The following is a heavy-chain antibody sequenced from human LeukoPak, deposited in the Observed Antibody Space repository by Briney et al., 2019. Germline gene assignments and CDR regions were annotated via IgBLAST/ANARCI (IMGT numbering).Heavy chain of an antibody. V-gene: IGHV3-23*01. D-gene: IGHD6-19*01. CDR3: AKIEGGGCNQGED. CDR2: ISGSGGST. J-gene: IGHJ4*02. Sequence: VAEASRKELKWVSAISGSGGSTFYADSVKGRFTVSRDNSRNTLYLQMNSLRAEDMAVYDWAKIEGGGCNQGEDGGLGTVVTGS.